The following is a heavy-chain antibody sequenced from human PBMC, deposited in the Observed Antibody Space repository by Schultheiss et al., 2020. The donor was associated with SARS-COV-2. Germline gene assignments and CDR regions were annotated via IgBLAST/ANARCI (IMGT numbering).Heavy chain of an antibody. J-gene: IGHJ5*02. CDR3: ARDHSGITMVQGDWFDP. V-gene: IGHV4-61*02. CDR1: GGSISSGGYY. Sequence: SETLSLTCTVSGGSISSGGYYWSWIRQPAGKGLEWIGRIYTSGSTNYNPSLKSRVTMSVDTSKNQFSLKLSSVTAADTAVYYCARDHSGITMVQGDWFDPWGQGTLVTVSS. CDR2: IYTSGST. D-gene: IGHD3-10*01.